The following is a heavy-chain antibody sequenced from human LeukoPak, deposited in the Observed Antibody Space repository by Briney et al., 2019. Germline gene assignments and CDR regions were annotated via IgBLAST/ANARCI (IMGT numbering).Heavy chain of an antibody. J-gene: IGHJ3*01. D-gene: IGHD3-9*01. CDR3: ARDPPVLRYFDWLPQRDAFDV. CDR1: GFTFSSYA. CDR2: IGTSSANT. V-gene: IGHV3-23*01. Sequence: GGSLRLSCAASGFTFSSYAMSWVRQAPGKGLEWVSAIGTSSANTYYADSVKGRFTISRDNSQNTLYLQINNLRAEDTAVYYCARDPPVLRYFDWLPQRDAFDVWGQGTMVTVSS.